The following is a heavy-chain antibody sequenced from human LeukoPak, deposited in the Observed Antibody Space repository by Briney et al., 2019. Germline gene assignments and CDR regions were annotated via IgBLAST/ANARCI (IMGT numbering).Heavy chain of an antibody. Sequence: PGGSLRLSCSASGVTFSSYAMHWVRQAPGKGLEYVSAISSNGGSTYYADSVKGRFTISRDNSKNTLYLQMSSLRAEDTAVYYCAPSPYYYESSGYSAWGQGTLVTVSS. CDR1: GVTFSSYA. CDR2: ISSNGGST. V-gene: IGHV3-64D*06. CDR3: APSPYYYESSGYSA. D-gene: IGHD3-22*01. J-gene: IGHJ5*02.